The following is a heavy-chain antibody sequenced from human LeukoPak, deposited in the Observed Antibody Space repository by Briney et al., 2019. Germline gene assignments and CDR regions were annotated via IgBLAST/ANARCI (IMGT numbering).Heavy chain of an antibody. CDR2: ISGSGGSA. CDR1: GIRFSSYA. CDR3: AKGMSGSAPYNWFDP. J-gene: IGHJ5*02. D-gene: IGHD2-15*01. Sequence: PGGSLRLPCAASGIRFSSYAMSWVRQAPGKGLEWVSAISGSGGSAFYADFVKGRFTISRDNSKNTLYLQMNSLRVEDTAVFYCAKGMSGSAPYNWFDPWGQGTLATVSS. V-gene: IGHV3-23*01.